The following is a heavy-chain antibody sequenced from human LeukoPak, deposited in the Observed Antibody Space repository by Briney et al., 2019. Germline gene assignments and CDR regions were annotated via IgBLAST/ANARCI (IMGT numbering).Heavy chain of an antibody. CDR2: ISSSGTTI. CDR1: GFTFSDYY. V-gene: IGHV3-11*04. D-gene: IGHD1-26*01. Sequence: GGSLRLSCAASGFTFSDYYMSWIRQAPGKGLEWVSYISSSGTTIHNADSVKGRFTISRDNAKNSLCLQMNSLRAEDTAVYYCARVRGSYCSDYWGQGALVTVSS. CDR3: ARVRGSYCSDY. J-gene: IGHJ4*02.